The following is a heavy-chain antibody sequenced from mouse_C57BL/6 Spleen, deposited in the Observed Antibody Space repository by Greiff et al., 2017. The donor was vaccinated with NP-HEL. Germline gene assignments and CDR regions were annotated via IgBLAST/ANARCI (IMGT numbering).Heavy chain of an antibody. J-gene: IGHJ4*01. CDR1: GYTFTSSW. V-gene: IGHV1-52*01. CDR2: IDTSDSET. D-gene: IGHD1-1*01. CDR3: ARYYGSTPYAMDY. Sequence: QVQLQQSGAELVRPGSSVKLSCKASGYTFTSSWMHWVKQRPIQGLEWIGNIDTSDSETHYNQKFKDKATLTVDKSSSTAYMQLSSLTSEDSAVDYCARYYGSTPYAMDYWGQGTSVTVSS.